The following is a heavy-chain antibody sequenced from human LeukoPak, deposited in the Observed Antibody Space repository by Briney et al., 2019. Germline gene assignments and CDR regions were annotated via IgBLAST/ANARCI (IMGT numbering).Heavy chain of an antibody. Sequence: GGSLRLSCAASGFTFNNYAMNWVRQAPGKGLEWVSVISGSGGTTYYADSVKGRFTISRDSSKNTLYLQMNSLRAEDTAVYYCAKDLYCSSTSCYGTIYYYYYYGMDVWGQGTTVTVSS. V-gene: IGHV3-23*01. CDR3: AKDLYCSSTSCYGTIYYYYYYGMDV. D-gene: IGHD2-2*01. CDR2: ISGSGGTT. J-gene: IGHJ6*02. CDR1: GFTFNNYA.